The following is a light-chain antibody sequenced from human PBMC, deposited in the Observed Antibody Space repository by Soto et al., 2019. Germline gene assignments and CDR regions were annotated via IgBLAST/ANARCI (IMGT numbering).Light chain of an antibody. J-gene: IGKJ1*01. CDR3: KQYGSSPQT. Sequence: EIVLTQSPGTLSLSPGERATLSCRASQSVSSSYLAWYQQKPGQAHRLLIYGAYIRATGIQDRFSGSGSGTDFTLTIRRLEPEDFAVYYCKQYGSSPQTFGQGTKVDIK. V-gene: IGKV3-20*01. CDR1: QSVSSSY. CDR2: GAY.